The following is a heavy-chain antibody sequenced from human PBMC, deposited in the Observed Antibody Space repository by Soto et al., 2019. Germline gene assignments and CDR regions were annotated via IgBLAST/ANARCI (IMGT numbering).Heavy chain of an antibody. CDR1: GYTFTDYH. CDR2: INANNGGA. J-gene: IGHJ4*02. D-gene: IGHD6-19*01. CDR3: ATSRASIAVAGETEYYFDY. V-gene: IGHV1-2*04. Sequence: ASVKVSCKASGYTFTDYHIHWVRQAPGRGLEFMGWINANNGGAGSAQQFQGWVTMTRDTSFSTAYMELSRLRSDDTAVYYCATSRASIAVAGETEYYFDYWGQGTRVTVSS.